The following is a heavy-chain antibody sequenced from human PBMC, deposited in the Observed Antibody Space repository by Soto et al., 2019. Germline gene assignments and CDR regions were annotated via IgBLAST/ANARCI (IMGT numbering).Heavy chain of an antibody. V-gene: IGHV1-46*03. CDR1: GFSFISYY. Sequence: QVQMVQSGAEVKKPGASVKVSCKTSGFSFISYYLHWVRQAPGQGLEWMGLINPSGGSTRYAARFQGRVTMTRDTSTSTLYMEFNSLTSEDTAVYFCARSWWGTDKHLAYNWLDPWGQGTLVTVSS. CDR3: ARSWWGTDKHLAYNWLDP. CDR2: INPSGGST. D-gene: IGHD2-8*02. J-gene: IGHJ5*02.